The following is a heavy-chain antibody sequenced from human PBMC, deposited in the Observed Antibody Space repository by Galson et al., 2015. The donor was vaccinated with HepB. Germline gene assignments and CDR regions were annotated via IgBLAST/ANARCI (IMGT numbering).Heavy chain of an antibody. D-gene: IGHD3-22*01. CDR2: ISSSSSTI. CDR1: GFTFSSYS. CDR3: ARTGYYDSRTAFDI. Sequence: LRLSCAASGFTFSSYSMNWVRQAPGKGLEWVSYISSSSSTIYYADSVKGRFTISRDNAKNSLYLQMNSLRAEDTAVYYCARTGYYDSRTAFDIWGQGTMVTVSS. V-gene: IGHV3-48*01. J-gene: IGHJ3*02.